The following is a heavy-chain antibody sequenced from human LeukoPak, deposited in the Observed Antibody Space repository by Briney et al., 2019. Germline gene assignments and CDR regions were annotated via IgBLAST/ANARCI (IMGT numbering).Heavy chain of an antibody. D-gene: IGHD6-19*01. CDR3: AKDGLFSSGWNTFES. V-gene: IGHV3-30*02. CDR1: GFTFSRDG. CDR2: IRYDGGDS. Sequence: GGSLRLSCAASGFTFSRDGMHWVRQAPGKGLEWVAFIRYDGGDSYYADSVKGRFTISRDNSKNTLYLQMNSLRPEDTAVYYCAKDGLFSSGWNTFESWGQGTLVTVSS. J-gene: IGHJ4*02.